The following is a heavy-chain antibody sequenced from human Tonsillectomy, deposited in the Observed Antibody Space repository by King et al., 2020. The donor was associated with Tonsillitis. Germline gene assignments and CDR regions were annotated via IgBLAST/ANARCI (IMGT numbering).Heavy chain of an antibody. CDR2: ISSSSSYI. J-gene: IGHJ4*02. Sequence: VQLVESGGGLVKPGGSLRLSCAASGFTFSSYSMNWVRQAPGKGLEWVSSISSSSSYIYYADSVKGRFTISRDNAKNSLYLQMNSLRAEDTAVYYWASVGYRSSGYVVTTKKKNRYYFDYWGQGTLVTVSS. CDR1: GFTFSSYS. CDR3: ASVGYRSSGYVVTTKKKNRYYFDY. D-gene: IGHD6-13*01. V-gene: IGHV3-21*01.